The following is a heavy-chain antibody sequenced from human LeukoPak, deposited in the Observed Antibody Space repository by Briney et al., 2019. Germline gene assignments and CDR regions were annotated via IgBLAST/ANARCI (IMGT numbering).Heavy chain of an antibody. Sequence: ASVKVSCKASGGTFSSYAISWVRQAPGQGLEWMGGIIPIFGTANYAQKFQGRVTITADESTSTAYMELSSLRSKDTAVYYCARLTVTTLNRWGYHYGMDVRGQGTTVTVSS. D-gene: IGHD4-17*01. CDR3: ARLTVTTLNRWGYHYGMDV. CDR2: IIPIFGTA. J-gene: IGHJ6*02. V-gene: IGHV1-69*13. CDR1: GGTFSSYA.